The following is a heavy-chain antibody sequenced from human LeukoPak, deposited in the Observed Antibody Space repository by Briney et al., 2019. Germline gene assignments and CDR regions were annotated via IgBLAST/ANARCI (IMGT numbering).Heavy chain of an antibody. CDR3: ARTIVGAAFDY. V-gene: IGHV3-64*04. J-gene: IGHJ4*02. CDR1: GFTFSNYA. CDR2: ISSNGDNT. D-gene: IGHD1-26*01. Sequence: SGGSLRLSCSASGFTFSNYAMHWVRQAPGKGLEYVSGISSNGDNTYHADSVRVRFTISRNNSKNTLYLQMTSLRAEDTAVYYCARTIVGAAFDYWGQGTLVTVSS.